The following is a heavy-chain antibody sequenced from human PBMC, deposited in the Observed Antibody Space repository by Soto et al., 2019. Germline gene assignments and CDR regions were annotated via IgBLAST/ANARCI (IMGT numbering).Heavy chain of an antibody. V-gene: IGHV1-69*02. D-gene: IGHD2-15*01. CDR3: ARRYCSGGSCYVPYYYYGMDV. J-gene: IGHJ6*02. Sequence: QVELVQSGAEVKKPGSSVNVSCKASGGTFSSYTISWVRQAPGQGLEWMGRIIPILGIGNYAQKFQGRVTITADKSTSTAYMELSSLRSAATAVYSCARRYCSGGSCYVPYYYYGMDVWGQGTTVTVSS. CDR1: GGTFSSYT. CDR2: IIPILGIG.